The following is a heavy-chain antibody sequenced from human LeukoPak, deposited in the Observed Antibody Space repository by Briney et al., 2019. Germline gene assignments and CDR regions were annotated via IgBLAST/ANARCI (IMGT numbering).Heavy chain of an antibody. J-gene: IGHJ4*02. Sequence: PSETLSLTCAVSGYSISSGYYWGWIRQPPGKGLEWIGSIYHSGSTYYNPSLKSRVTISVDTSKNQFSLKLSSVTAADTAVYYCAREDSSTSSTYDYWGQGTLVTVSS. D-gene: IGHD2-2*01. V-gene: IGHV4-38-2*01. CDR2: IYHSGST. CDR3: AREDSSTSSTYDY. CDR1: GYSISSGYY.